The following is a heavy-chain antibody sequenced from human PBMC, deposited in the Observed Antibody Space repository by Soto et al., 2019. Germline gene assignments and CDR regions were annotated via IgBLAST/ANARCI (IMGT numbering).Heavy chain of an antibody. CDR2: MYNTGST. CDR1: GGSISGYY. CDR3: ARVRGYYYDSSGYLDAFDI. Sequence: SETLSLTCTVSGGSISGYYWSWIRQPPGKGLEWIGYMYNTGSTVYNPSFKSRVTISVDTSKNQFSLKLNSVTAADTAVYYCARVRGYYYDSSGYLDAFDIWGQGTMVTVS. J-gene: IGHJ3*02. V-gene: IGHV4-59*01. D-gene: IGHD3-22*01.